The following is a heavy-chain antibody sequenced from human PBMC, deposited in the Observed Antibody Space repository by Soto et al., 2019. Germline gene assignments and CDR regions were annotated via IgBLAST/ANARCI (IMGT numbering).Heavy chain of an antibody. CDR1: GFSFSDHY. D-gene: IGHD3-9*01. V-gene: IGHV3-72*01. CDR2: IRNKANSHTT. Sequence: EVQLVESGGGLVQPGGSLRLSCAVSGFSFSDHYMDWVRQAPGKGLEWVGRIRNKANSHTTEYAASVKGRFTISRDDSKNSLYLQMNSLKSEDTAVYHCARATGSMVYFDYWGQGTLVTGSS. J-gene: IGHJ4*02. CDR3: ARATGSMVYFDY.